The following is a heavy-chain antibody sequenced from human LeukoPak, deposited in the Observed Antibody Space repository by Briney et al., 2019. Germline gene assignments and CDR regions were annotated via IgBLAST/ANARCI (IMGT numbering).Heavy chain of an antibody. Sequence: GESLKISCKGSGYSFTNYWIGWVRQMPGKGLEWMGIIYPGDSDARYSPSFQGQVTISADKSINTAYLQWSSLKASDTAIYYCARRRDNGMDVWGQGTTVTVSS. CDR2: IYPGDSDA. J-gene: IGHJ6*02. D-gene: IGHD5-24*01. V-gene: IGHV5-51*01. CDR3: ARRRDNGMDV. CDR1: GYSFTNYW.